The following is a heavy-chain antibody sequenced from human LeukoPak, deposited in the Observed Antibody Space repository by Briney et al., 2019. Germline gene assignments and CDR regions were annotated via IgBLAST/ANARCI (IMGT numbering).Heavy chain of an antibody. V-gene: IGHV1-69*04. J-gene: IGHJ4*02. D-gene: IGHD3-3*01. CDR2: IIPILGIA. CDR3: ARDGYDFWSGPSYFDY. Sequence: SVKVSCKASGGTFSSYTISWVRQAPGQGLESMGRIIPILGIANYAQKFQGRVTITADKSTSTAYMELSSLRSEDTAVYYCARDGYDFWSGPSYFDYWGQGTLVTVSS. CDR1: GGTFSSYT.